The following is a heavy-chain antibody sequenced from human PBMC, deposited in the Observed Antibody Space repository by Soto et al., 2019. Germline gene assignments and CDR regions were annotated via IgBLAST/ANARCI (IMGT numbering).Heavy chain of an antibody. Sequence: QVDLVQSGAEVKKPGSSVTVSCKASGASFYNFALYWVRQAPGQGLEWVGGLTPVFRTANYSQKFQGRVTITADESTTTAYMELSNLRSDDTAVFYCAGVDCGGGTCYSGGVAYWCQGTLVTVSS. CDR2: LTPVFRTA. V-gene: IGHV1-69*01. CDR3: AGVDCGGGTCYSGGVAY. J-gene: IGHJ4*02. D-gene: IGHD2-15*01. CDR1: GASFYNFA.